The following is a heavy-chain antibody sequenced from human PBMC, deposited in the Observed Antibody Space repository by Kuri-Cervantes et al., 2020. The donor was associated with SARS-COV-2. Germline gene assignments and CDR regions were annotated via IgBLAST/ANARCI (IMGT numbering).Heavy chain of an antibody. CDR1: GFTFGDYA. J-gene: IGHJ4*02. CDR2: IRSKAYGGTT. D-gene: IGHD3-22*01. V-gene: IGHV3-49*04. CDR3: TRLAVGYDSSGYFFDY. Sequence: GGSLRLSCTASGFTFGDYAMSWVRQAPGKGLEWVGFIRSKAYGGTTEYAASVKGRFTISRDDSKSIAYLQMNSLETEDTAVYYCTRLAVGYDSSGYFFDYWGQGTLVTVSS.